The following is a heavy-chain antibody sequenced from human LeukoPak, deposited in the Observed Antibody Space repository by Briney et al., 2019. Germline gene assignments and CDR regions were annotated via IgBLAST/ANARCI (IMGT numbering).Heavy chain of an antibody. CDR1: GGSISSSNW. CDR2: IYHSGST. V-gene: IGHV4-4*02. J-gene: IGHJ5*02. D-gene: IGHD3-3*01. Sequence: PSETLSLTCAVSGGSISSSNWWSWVRQPPGKGLEWIGEIYHSGSTNYNPSLKSRVTMSVDTSKNQFSLKLSSVTAADTAVYYCARDRAGDFWSGYPNWFDPWGQGTLVTVSS. CDR3: ARDRAGDFWSGYPNWFDP.